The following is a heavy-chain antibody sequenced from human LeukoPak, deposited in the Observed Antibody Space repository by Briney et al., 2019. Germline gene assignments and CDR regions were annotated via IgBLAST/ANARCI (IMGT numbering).Heavy chain of an antibody. CDR3: AKDHRVVPAAMVDY. J-gene: IGHJ4*02. D-gene: IGHD2-2*01. Sequence: PGGSLRLSCAASGFTFSSYGMHWVRQAPGKGLEWVAFIRYDGSNKYYADSVKGRFTISRDNSKNTLYLQMNSLRAEDTAVYYCAKDHRVVPAAMVDYWGQGTLVTVSS. V-gene: IGHV3-30*02. CDR1: GFTFSSYG. CDR2: IRYDGSNK.